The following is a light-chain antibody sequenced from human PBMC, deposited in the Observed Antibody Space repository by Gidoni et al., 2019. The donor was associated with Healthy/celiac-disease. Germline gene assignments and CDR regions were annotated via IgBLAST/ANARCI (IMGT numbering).Light chain of an antibody. CDR1: QGISSY. J-gene: IGKJ1*01. V-gene: IGKV1-8*01. CDR3: QQYYSYPPT. CDR2: AAS. Sequence: AIRMTQSPSSFSASTGDRVTITCRASQGISSYLAWYQQKPGKAPKLLIYAASTLPSGVPSRFSGSGSGTDFTLTISCLQSEDFATYYCQQYYSYPPTFGQXTKVEIK.